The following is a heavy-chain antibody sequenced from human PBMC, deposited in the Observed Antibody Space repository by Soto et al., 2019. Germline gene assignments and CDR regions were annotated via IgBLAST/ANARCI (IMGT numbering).Heavy chain of an antibody. Sequence: GGSLRLSCAASGFTFTSYAMTWVRQAPGKGLEWVSGIRATGDSPYYADSVKGRFTISKDNSNNILYLQMNSLRAEDTAVYYCAKVVMGDSSLHKIQYYYYYGMDVWGQGTTVTVSS. J-gene: IGHJ6*02. V-gene: IGHV3-23*01. D-gene: IGHD6-13*01. CDR1: GFTFTSYA. CDR3: AKVVMGDSSLHKIQYYYYYGMDV. CDR2: IRATGDSP.